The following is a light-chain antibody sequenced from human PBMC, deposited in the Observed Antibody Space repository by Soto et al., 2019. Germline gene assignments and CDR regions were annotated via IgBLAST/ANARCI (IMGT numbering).Light chain of an antibody. CDR3: CSYAGSYTLV. J-gene: IGLJ2*01. CDR2: DVT. CDR1: SSDIGDSNY. Sequence: QSALTQPRSVSGSPGQSVTISCTGTSSDIGDSNYVSWYQQHPGKAPKLLIYDVTRRPSGVPDRFSGSKSGNTASLTISGLQADDEADYFCCSYAGSYTLVFGGGTKVTVL. V-gene: IGLV2-11*01.